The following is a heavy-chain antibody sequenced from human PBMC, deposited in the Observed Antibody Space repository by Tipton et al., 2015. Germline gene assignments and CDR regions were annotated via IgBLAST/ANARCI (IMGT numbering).Heavy chain of an antibody. J-gene: IGHJ4*02. CDR1: GGSISSSSYY. D-gene: IGHD3-9*01. CDR3: ACQDYDSLTRDYQTVDY. Sequence: LRLSCTVSGGSISSSSYYWGWIRQPPGKGLEWIGSISHSGNTYYNPSLKSRVTMSRATSKNQFSLKLTSVTAADTAVYYCACQDYDSLTRDYQTVDYWGQGTLVTVSS. V-gene: IGHV4-39*07. CDR2: ISHSGNT.